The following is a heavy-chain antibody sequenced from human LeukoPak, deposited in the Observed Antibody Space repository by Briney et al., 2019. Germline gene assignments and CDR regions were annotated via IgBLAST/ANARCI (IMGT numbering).Heavy chain of an antibody. CDR2: ISGSGEFT. Sequence: GGSVRLSCAASGFMFSSYAMTWVRQAPGKGLEWVSSISGSGEFTDYADSVKGRFTISRDNSKNTLYLQMNSLRAEDTAVYYCARGQNIPAWGQGTLVTVSS. J-gene: IGHJ4*02. CDR1: GFMFSSYA. CDR3: ARGQNIPA. V-gene: IGHV3-23*01. D-gene: IGHD1/OR15-1a*01.